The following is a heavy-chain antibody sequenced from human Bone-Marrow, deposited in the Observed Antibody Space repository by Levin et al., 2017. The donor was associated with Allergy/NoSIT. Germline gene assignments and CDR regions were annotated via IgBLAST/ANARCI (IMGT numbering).Heavy chain of an antibody. Sequence: GGSLRLSCAVSGFTFSDYYMTWIRQAPGKGLQWVSYISGTSTYTNYADPVKGRFTISRDNAKKSLYLQMDSLRAEDTAVYFCARVGISMIRGTPYDAFDMWGQGTVVTVSS. V-gene: IGHV3-11*05. CDR2: ISGTSTYT. CDR3: ARVGISMIRGTPYDAFDM. D-gene: IGHD3-10*01. J-gene: IGHJ3*02. CDR1: GFTFSDYY.